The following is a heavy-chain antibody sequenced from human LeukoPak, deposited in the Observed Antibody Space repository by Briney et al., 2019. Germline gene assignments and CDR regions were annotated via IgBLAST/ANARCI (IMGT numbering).Heavy chain of an antibody. CDR2: INPNSGGT. J-gene: IGHJ4*02. Sequence: ASVKVSCKASGYTFTGYYMHWVRQAPGQGLEWMGLINPNSGGTNYAQKFQGRVTMTRDTSISTAYMELNSLRAEDTAVYYCARGPGVAAAVAFDYWGQGTLVTVSS. V-gene: IGHV1-2*02. D-gene: IGHD6-13*01. CDR3: ARGPGVAAAVAFDY. CDR1: GYTFTGYY.